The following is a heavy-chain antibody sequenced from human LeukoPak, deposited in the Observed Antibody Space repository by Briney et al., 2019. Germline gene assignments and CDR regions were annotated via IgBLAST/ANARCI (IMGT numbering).Heavy chain of an antibody. CDR1: GFTFSNYN. D-gene: IGHD6-19*01. CDR2: ISKSSSYT. V-gene: IGHV3-21*01. CDR3: ARARPSDSSGWTLYYRYYYMDV. Sequence: PGGSLRLSCAASGFTFSNYNMNWVRQAPGKGLEWVSCISKSSSYTYYAESVKGRFTLSRDNAKNSLYLQINSLRAEDTAVYYCARARPSDSSGWTLYYRYYYMDVWGKGTTVTVSS. J-gene: IGHJ6*03.